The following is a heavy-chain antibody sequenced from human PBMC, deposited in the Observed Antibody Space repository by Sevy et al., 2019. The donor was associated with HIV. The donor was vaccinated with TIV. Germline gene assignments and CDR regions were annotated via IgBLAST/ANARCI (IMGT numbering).Heavy chain of an antibody. D-gene: IGHD1-1*01. V-gene: IGHV3-30*18. CDR1: GISFTTSG. J-gene: IGHJ6*02. CDR3: AKDFSGYNGMDV. Sequence: GGSLRLSCVVSGISFTTSGMHCVRQAPGKGLEWVAVISYHGRDKFYAESVKGRSTISRDNSKNMLYLQMNSLRAEDTAVYYCAKDFSGYNGMDVWGQGTMVTVSS. CDR2: ISYHGRDK.